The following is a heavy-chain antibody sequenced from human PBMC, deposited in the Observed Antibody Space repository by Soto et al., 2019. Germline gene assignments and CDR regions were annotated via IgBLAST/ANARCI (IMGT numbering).Heavy chain of an antibody. V-gene: IGHV4-30-4*01. D-gene: IGHD3-10*01. CDR1: GGSISSGDYY. Sequence: SETLSLTCSVSGGSISSGDYYWSWIRQPPGKGLEWIGYIYYSGSTYYNPSLKSRVTISVDTSKNQFSLKLSSVTAADTAVYYCATLYYGPPHYYYYGMDVWGQGTTVTVSS. CDR2: IYYSGST. CDR3: ATLYYGPPHYYYYGMDV. J-gene: IGHJ6*02.